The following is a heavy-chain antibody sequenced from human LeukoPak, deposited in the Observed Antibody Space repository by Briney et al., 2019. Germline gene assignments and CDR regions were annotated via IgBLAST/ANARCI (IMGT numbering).Heavy chain of an antibody. CDR3: AKDRDLDCSGGSCYSDDAFDI. D-gene: IGHD2-15*01. Sequence: PGGSLRLSCAASGFTFSSYGMHWVRQAPGKGLEWVAFIRYDGSNKYYADSVKGRFTISRDNSKNTLYPQMNSLRAEDTAVYYCAKDRDLDCSGGSCYSDDAFDIWGQGTMVTVSS. CDR1: GFTFSSYG. J-gene: IGHJ3*02. CDR2: IRYDGSNK. V-gene: IGHV3-30*02.